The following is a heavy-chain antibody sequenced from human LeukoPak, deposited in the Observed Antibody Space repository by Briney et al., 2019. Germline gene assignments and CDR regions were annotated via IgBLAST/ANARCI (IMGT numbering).Heavy chain of an antibody. CDR3: ARDRLHYDSLTGYPAD. D-gene: IGHD3-9*01. CDR2: IYSGGST. Sequence: PGGSLRLSCADPGFTVSSNYMRWVRQAPGKGLEWVSVIYSGGSTHYADSVKGRFTISRDSSKNTLYLQMNSLRAEDTAVYYCARDRLHYDSLTGYPADWGQGTLVTVSS. CDR1: GFTVSSNY. J-gene: IGHJ4*02. V-gene: IGHV3-66*01.